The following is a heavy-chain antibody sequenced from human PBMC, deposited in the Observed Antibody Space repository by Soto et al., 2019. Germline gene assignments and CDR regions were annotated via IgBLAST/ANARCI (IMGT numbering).Heavy chain of an antibody. D-gene: IGHD2-2*01. CDR1: GGSISSYY. CDR3: ARRSSTSWDQYYFDY. CDR2: IYYSGST. V-gene: IGHV4-59*08. J-gene: IGHJ4*02. Sequence: SETLSLTCTVSGGSISSYYWSWIRQPPGKGLEWIGYIYYSGSTNYNPSLKSRVTISVDTSKNQFSLKLSSVTAADTALFYCARRSSTSWDQYYFDYWGQGTLVTVSS.